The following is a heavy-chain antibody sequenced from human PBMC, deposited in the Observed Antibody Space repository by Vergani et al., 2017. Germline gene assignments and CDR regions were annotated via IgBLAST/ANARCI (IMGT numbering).Heavy chain of an antibody. V-gene: IGHV3-30*02. J-gene: IGHJ4*02. Sequence: QVQLVESGGGVVQRGGSLRLSCATSGFTLSNYDMQWIRQGPGKGLEFVAFIQFDGSNQYYADSVKGRFTLSRYSSKNTLYLQMNSLRTDDTATYYCAKHFRGWGIDYWGQGTQVIVSS. CDR1: GFTLSNYD. CDR2: IQFDGSNQ. D-gene: IGHD3-16*01. CDR3: AKHFRGWGIDY.